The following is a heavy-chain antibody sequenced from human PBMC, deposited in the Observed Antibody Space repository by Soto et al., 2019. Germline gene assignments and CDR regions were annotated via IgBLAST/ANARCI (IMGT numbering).Heavy chain of an antibody. CDR2: IYPGDSDT. CDR3: ARQYYEVWSGSYADSSYFEL. CDR1: GYTFTDYW. V-gene: IGHV5-51*01. D-gene: IGHD3-3*01. J-gene: IGHJ2*01. Sequence: GESLKISCQGSGYTFTDYWISWVRQMPGKGLKWMGIIYPGDSDTKYSPSFRGQVTISVDKSISTAYLQRSSLKASDTAMYYCARQYYEVWSGSYADSSYFELCGRRTLVAVSS.